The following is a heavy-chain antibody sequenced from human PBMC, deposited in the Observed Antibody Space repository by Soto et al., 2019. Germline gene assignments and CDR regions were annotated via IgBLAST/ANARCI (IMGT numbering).Heavy chain of an antibody. CDR3: ARDRDHTYDY. V-gene: IGHV1-69*01. CDR1: GGTFSSFA. Sequence: QVQLVQSGAEVKKPGSSVKVSCKASGGTFSSFANSWVRQAPGQGLEWMGGIIPIFGTTNYAQKFQGRVTITADESTSTAYMEVTTLRSEDTAVYYCARDRDHTYDYWGQGTLVTVSS. CDR2: IIPIFGTT. J-gene: IGHJ4*02.